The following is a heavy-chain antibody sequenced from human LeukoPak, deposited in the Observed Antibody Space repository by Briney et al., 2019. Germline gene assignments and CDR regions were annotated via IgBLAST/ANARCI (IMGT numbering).Heavy chain of an antibody. CDR2: IYPGDSDT. D-gene: IGHD6-19*01. J-gene: IGHJ4*02. V-gene: IGHV5-51*01. Sequence: GESLKISCKGSGYSFTSYWIGWVRQMPGKGLEWMGIIYPGDSDTRYSPSFQGQVTISADKSISTAYLQWSSLKASDTAMYYCARRIAVAGPYFDYWGQGTLVTVSP. CDR1: GYSFTSYW. CDR3: ARRIAVAGPYFDY.